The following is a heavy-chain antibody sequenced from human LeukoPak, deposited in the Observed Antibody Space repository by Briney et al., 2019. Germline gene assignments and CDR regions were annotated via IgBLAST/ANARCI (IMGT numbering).Heavy chain of an antibody. D-gene: IGHD6-19*01. Sequence: SETLSLTCAVYGGSFSGYYWSWVRQPPGKGLEWIGEINHSGSTNYNPSLKSRVTISVDTSKNPFSLKLSSVTAADTAVYYCARGRRVAVAGLDYWGQGTLVTVSS. CDR3: ARGRRVAVAGLDY. J-gene: IGHJ4*02. V-gene: IGHV4-34*01. CDR1: GGSFSGYY. CDR2: INHSGST.